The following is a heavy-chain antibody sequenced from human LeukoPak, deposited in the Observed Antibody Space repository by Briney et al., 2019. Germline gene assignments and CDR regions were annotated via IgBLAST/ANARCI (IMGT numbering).Heavy chain of an antibody. CDR1: GFTFSSYS. CDR2: ISSSSSYI. CDR3: ARGMVRGVGSPFDY. J-gene: IGHJ4*02. Sequence: PGGSLRLSRAASGFTFSSYSMNWVRQAPGKGLEWVSSISSSSSYIYYADSVKGRFTISRDNAKNSLYLQMNSLRAEDTAVYYCARGMVRGVGSPFDYWGQGTLVTVSS. V-gene: IGHV3-21*01. D-gene: IGHD3-10*01.